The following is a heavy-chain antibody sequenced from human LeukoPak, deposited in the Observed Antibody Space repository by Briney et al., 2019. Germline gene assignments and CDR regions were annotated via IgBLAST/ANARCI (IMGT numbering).Heavy chain of an antibody. D-gene: IGHD3-22*01. CDR2: IYHSGST. V-gene: IGHV4-4*02. J-gene: IGHJ4*02. CDR1: GGSISSSNW. Sequence: SETLSLTCAVSGGSISSSNWWSWVLQPPGKGLEWIVEIYHSGSTNYNPSLKSRVTISVDKSKNQFSLKLSSVTAADTAVYYCASVPGDYYDSSGNYQGYWGQGTLVTVSS. CDR3: ASVPGDYYDSSGNYQGY.